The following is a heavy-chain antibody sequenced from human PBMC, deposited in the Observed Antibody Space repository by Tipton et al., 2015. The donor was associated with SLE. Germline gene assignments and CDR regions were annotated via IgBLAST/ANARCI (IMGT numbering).Heavy chain of an antibody. CDR3: ARGLYDILTGYLLWVYVDY. V-gene: IGHV4-34*01. CDR2: INHSGAT. Sequence: TLSLTCTVYGGSFSGYYWSWIRQPPGKGLEWIGEINHSGATNYHPSLKSRVTISVDTSRNQFSLKVNSVTAADTAVDYCARGLYDILTGYLLWVYVDYWGQGTLVTVSS. D-gene: IGHD3-9*01. CDR1: GGSFSGYY. J-gene: IGHJ4*02.